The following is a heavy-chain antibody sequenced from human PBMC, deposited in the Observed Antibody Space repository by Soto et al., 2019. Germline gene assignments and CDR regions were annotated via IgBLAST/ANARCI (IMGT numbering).Heavy chain of an antibody. CDR2: IYYSGST. CDR3: ARHIYDFWSGYFYYYYYGMDV. V-gene: IGHV4-30-4*01. Sequence: QVQLQESGPGLVKPSQTLSLTCTVSGGSISSGDYYWSWIRQPPGKGLEWIGYIYYSGSTYYNPSRKSRVTISVDTSKNQFSLKLSSVTAADTAVYYCARHIYDFWSGYFYYYYYGMDVWGQGTTVTVSS. D-gene: IGHD3-3*01. J-gene: IGHJ6*02. CDR1: GGSISSGDYY.